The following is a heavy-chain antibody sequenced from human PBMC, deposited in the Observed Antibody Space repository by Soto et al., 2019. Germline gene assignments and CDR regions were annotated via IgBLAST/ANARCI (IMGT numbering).Heavy chain of an antibody. CDR2: INPSGGST. CDR3: ARGAALDAAGVTAWFDP. V-gene: IGHV1-46*01. Sequence: ASVKVSCKASGYTFTSYYMHWVRQAPGQGLEWMGIINPSGGSTSYAQKFQGRVTMTRDTSTSTVYMELSSLRSEDTAVYYCARGAALDAAGVTAWFDPWGQGNLVTVSS. D-gene: IGHD6-13*01. J-gene: IGHJ5*02. CDR1: GYTFTSYY.